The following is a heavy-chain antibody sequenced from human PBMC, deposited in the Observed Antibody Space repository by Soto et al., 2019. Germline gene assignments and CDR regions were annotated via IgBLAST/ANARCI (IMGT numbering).Heavy chain of an antibody. J-gene: IGHJ6*02. CDR2: IYTSASI. V-gene: IGHV4-61*02. D-gene: IGHD6-19*01. Sequence: SETLSLTCTVSGGSVSSGSHYWSWIRQPAGKGLEWIGRIYTSASINYNPSLKGRVTLSVDTSTNQVSLRLASVTAADTAIYYCARDREAGYNFYYGMDVWGQGTTVTVSS. CDR1: GGSVSSGSHY. CDR3: ARDREAGYNFYYGMDV.